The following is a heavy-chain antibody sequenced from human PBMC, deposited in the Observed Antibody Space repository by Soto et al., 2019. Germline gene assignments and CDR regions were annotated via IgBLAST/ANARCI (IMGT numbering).Heavy chain of an antibody. Sequence: QVQLQQWGAGLLKPSETLSLTCAVYGGSFSGYYWSWIRQPPGKGLEWIGEINHSGSTNYNPSLKRRVTISVDTSKNQFSLKLSSVTAADTAVYYCASLKVVPAATLGGGNAFDIWGQGTMVTVSS. CDR3: ASLKVVPAATLGGGNAFDI. J-gene: IGHJ3*02. CDR1: GGSFSGYY. CDR2: INHSGST. D-gene: IGHD2-2*01. V-gene: IGHV4-34*01.